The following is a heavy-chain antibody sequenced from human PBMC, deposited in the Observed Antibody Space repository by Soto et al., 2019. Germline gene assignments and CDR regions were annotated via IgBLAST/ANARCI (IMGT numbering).Heavy chain of an antibody. CDR2: IYYSGST. J-gene: IGHJ4*02. CDR1: GGSISSGGYY. D-gene: IGHD2-15*01. CDR3: ARELPESPFFDY. Sequence: SETLSLTCTVSGGSISSGGYYWSWIRQHPGKGLEWIGYIYYSGSTYYNPSLKSRVTISVDTSKNQFSLKLSSVTAADTAVYYCARELPESPFFDYWGQGTLVTVSS. V-gene: IGHV4-31*03.